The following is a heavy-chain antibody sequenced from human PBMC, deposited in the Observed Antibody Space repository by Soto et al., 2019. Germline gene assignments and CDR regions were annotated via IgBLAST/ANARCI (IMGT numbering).Heavy chain of an antibody. Sequence: EVQLVESGGGLVQPGGSLRLSCAASGFTFSSYWMHWVRQAPGKGLVWVSRINSDGSSTTYADSVKGRFTIARDNAKNRLYLQMNSLRAEDTAVYYCARDDPRPGASWFNWFDPWGQGTLVTVSS. CDR3: ARDDPRPGASWFNWFDP. D-gene: IGHD1-26*01. CDR1: GFTFSSYW. J-gene: IGHJ5*02. V-gene: IGHV3-74*01. CDR2: INSDGSST.